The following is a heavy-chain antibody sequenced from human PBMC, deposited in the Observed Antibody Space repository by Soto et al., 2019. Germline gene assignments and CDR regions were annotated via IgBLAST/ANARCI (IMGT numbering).Heavy chain of an antibody. CDR3: AKDLTGGLLTITNYFDF. CDR2: SSFDGSHE. V-gene: IGHV3-30-3*01. D-gene: IGHD1-20*01. J-gene: IGHJ4*02. CDR1: GFTFSKHA. Sequence: QVQLVESGGGVVQPGTSLRLSCAASGFTFSKHAMHWVRQAPGKGPEWVAVSSFDGSHEYYADSVKGRFTISRDNSKNTVFLQMNSLRDGDTAVYFCAKDLTGGLLTITNYFDFWGPGTLVTVSS.